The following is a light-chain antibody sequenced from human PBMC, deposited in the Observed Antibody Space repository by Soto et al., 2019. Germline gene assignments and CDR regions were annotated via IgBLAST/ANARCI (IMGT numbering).Light chain of an antibody. J-gene: IGKJ5*01. CDR3: QQLNSYPPT. V-gene: IGKV1-9*01. Sequence: DIPFTPSPFFLFASVGDRVTLTFRASQGISSYLAWYQQRPGKAPKLLIYGAYTSQSGVPSRFSGSGGRTEFTLTISGLQPEDFATYYCQQLNSYPPTFGQGTRLEIK. CDR1: QGISSY. CDR2: GAY.